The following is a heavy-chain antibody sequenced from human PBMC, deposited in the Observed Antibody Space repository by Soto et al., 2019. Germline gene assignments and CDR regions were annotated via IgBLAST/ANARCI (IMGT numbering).Heavy chain of an antibody. CDR1: GRIVSSDS. D-gene: IGHD6-19*01. J-gene: IGHJ6*02. V-gene: IGHV3-53*01. CDR3: ARDRLDSSGWFYYGMDV. Sequence: PGGSLRLSGAAAGRIVSSDSRHWVRQAPGKGLEWVSVIYSGGSTYYADSVKGRFTISRDNSKNTLYLQMNSLRAEDTAVYYCARDRLDSSGWFYYGMDVWGQGTTVTVSS. CDR2: IYSGGST.